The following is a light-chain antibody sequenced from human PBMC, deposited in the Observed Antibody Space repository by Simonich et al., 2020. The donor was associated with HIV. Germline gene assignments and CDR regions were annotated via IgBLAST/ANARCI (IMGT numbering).Light chain of an antibody. Sequence: SSELTHPPSVSVSPGQTARITCSGDALPKQYAYLYQQKPGQAPVLVIYKDSERPSGIPDRFSGSSSGTTVTLTISGVQAEDEADYYCQSADSSGTYWVFGGGTKLTVL. J-gene: IGLJ3*02. V-gene: IGLV3-25*03. CDR3: QSADSSGTYWV. CDR1: ALPKQY. CDR2: KDS.